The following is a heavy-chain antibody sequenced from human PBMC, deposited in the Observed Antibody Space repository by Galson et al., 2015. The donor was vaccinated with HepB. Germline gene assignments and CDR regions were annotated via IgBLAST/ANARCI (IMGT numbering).Heavy chain of an antibody. Sequence: SVKVSCKASGYTFTSYYMHWVRQAPGQGLEWMGIINPSGGSTSYAQKFQGRVTMTRDTSTSTVYMELSSLRSEDTAVYCCARDSQLLYRRGDAFDIWGQGTMVTVSS. CDR1: GYTFTSYY. J-gene: IGHJ3*02. V-gene: IGHV1-46*01. D-gene: IGHD2-2*02. CDR3: ARDSQLLYRRGDAFDI. CDR2: INPSGGST.